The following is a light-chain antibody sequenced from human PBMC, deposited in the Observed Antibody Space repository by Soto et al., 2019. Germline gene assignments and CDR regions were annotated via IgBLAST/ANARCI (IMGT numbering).Light chain of an antibody. J-gene: IGLJ7*01. Sequence: QAVVTQEPSLTVSPAGTVTLTCGSSTGAVTSGHYPYWFQQKPGQAPRTLIYDTSNKHSWTPARFSGSLLGGKAALTLSGAQPEDEAEYYCLLSYSGADAVFGGGTQLTVL. CDR1: TGAVTSGHY. CDR2: DTS. V-gene: IGLV7-46*01. CDR3: LLSYSGADAV.